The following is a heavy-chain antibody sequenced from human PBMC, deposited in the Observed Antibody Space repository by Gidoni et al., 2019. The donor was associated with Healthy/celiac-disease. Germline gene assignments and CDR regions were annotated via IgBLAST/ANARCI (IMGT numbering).Heavy chain of an antibody. CDR2: IIHRGST. CDR3: ARGPRRGIAARPYWFDP. D-gene: IGHD6-6*01. V-gene: IGHV4-34*01. Sequence: QVQLQQWGAGLLKPSETLSLTCAVYGGSFSGYYWSWIRQPPGKGLEWIGEIIHRGSTNYNPSLKSRVTISVDTSKNQFSLKLSSVTAADTAVYYCARGPRRGIAARPYWFDPWGQGTLVTVSS. J-gene: IGHJ5*02. CDR1: GGSFSGYY.